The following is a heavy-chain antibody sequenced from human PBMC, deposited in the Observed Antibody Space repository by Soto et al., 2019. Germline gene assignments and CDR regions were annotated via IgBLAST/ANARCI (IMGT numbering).Heavy chain of an antibody. CDR3: ARDPEPQYYFDS. CDR1: RLTFSDYY. V-gene: IGHV3-11*01. J-gene: IGHJ4*02. CDR2: ISGSGGTT. Sequence: QPQLVESGGGLVKPGGSLRLSCAASRLTFSDYYMGWIRQAPGKGLEWISYISGSGGTTYYADSVKGRFTISRDNAKNSLYLHMNSLRVEDTAIYYCARDPEPQYYFDSWGQGTLLTVSS.